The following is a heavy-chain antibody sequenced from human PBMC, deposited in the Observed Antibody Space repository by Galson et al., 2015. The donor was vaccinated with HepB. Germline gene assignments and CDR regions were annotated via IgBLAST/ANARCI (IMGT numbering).Heavy chain of an antibody. V-gene: IGHV5-10-1*01. CDR1: GYSFTSYW. CDR2: IAPSDSYT. Sequence: QSGAEVKKPGESLRISCKGSGYSFTSYWISWVRQMPGKGLEWMGRIAPSDSYTNYSPSFQGHVTTSADKSVTTTYLQWDSLKASDSAMYYCARRSFSYVDYWGQGTLVTVSS. D-gene: IGHD3-16*01. CDR3: ARRSFSYVDY. J-gene: IGHJ4*02.